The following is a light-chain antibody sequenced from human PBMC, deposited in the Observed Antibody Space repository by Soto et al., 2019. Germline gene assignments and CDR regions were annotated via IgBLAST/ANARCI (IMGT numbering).Light chain of an antibody. CDR1: QGISSY. CDR3: HQYNSVPRT. V-gene: IGKV1-8*01. Sequence: AIRMTQSPSSFSASTGDRVTITCRASQGISSYLAWYQQKPGKAPKLLIYAASTLQSGVPSRFSGSGSGTDFTLTISCLQSEDFATYYCHQYNSVPRTFGGGTKVYIK. J-gene: IGKJ4*01. CDR2: AAS.